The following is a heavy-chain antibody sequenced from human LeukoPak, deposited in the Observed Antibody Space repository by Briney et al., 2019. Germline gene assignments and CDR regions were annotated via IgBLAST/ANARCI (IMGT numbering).Heavy chain of an antibody. Sequence: GGSLRLSCAASGFTVSSNYMNWVRQAPGKGLEWVSVIYSGGSTYYADSVKGRFTISRDNSKNTLYLQMNSLRAEDTAVYYCARGYSSGWPVDYWGQGTLVTVSS. V-gene: IGHV3-53*01. CDR3: ARGYSSGWPVDY. J-gene: IGHJ4*02. CDR1: GFTVSSNY. CDR2: IYSGGST. D-gene: IGHD6-19*01.